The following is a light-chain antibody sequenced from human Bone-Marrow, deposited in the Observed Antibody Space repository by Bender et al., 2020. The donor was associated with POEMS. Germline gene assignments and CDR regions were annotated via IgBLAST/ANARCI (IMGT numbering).Light chain of an antibody. CDR3: QTWGSGIQV. Sequence: QLALTQSPSASASLGASVKFTCTLSSGHSNYAIAWHQQLPEKAPRFLMKVNSDGSHKKGDGIPDRFSGSSSGAERFLNISRLQSEDEADYYCQTWGSGIQVFGTGTKVTVL. J-gene: IGLJ1*01. V-gene: IGLV4-69*01. CDR1: SGHSNYA. CDR2: VNSDGSH.